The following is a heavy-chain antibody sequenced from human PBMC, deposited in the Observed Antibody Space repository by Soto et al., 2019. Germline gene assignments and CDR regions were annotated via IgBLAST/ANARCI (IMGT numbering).Heavy chain of an antibody. D-gene: IGHD6-13*01. CDR3: AHTGASSSWSYFDY. V-gene: IGHV2-5*02. J-gene: IGHJ4*02. CDR1: GFSLSTSGVG. Sequence: QITLKESGPTLVKPTQTLTLTCTFSGFSLSTSGVGVGWIRQPPGKALEWLALIYWDDDKRYSPSLKSSLTISKDTSKDQVVLTMTNMDPVDTATYYCAHTGASSSWSYFDYWGQGTLVTVSS. CDR2: IYWDDDK.